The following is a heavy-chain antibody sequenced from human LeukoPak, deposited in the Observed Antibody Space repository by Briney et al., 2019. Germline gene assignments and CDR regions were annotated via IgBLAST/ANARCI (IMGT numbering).Heavy chain of an antibody. J-gene: IGHJ6*04. D-gene: IGHD2-15*01. CDR1: GYTFTGYY. CDR3: ARGRKLLANSRYGMDV. CDR2: INPNSGGT. V-gene: IGHV1-2*04. Sequence: ASVTVSCKASGYTFTGYYMHWVRQAPGQGLEGMGWINPNSGGTNYAQKFQGWVTMTRDTSISTAYMELSRLRSDDTAVYYCARGRKLLANSRYGMDVWGKGTTVTVSS.